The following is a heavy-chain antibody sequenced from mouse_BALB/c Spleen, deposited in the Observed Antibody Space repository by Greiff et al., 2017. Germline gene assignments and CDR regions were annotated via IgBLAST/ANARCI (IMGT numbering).Heavy chain of an antibody. Sequence: VESGGGLVQPGGSRKLSCAASGFTFSSFGMHWVRQAPEKGLEWVAYISSGSSTIYYADTVKGRFTISRDNPKNTLFLQMTSLRSEDTAMYYCARRGPHWYFDVWGAGTTVTVSS. CDR3: ARRGPHWYFDV. J-gene: IGHJ1*01. CDR1: GFTFSSFG. CDR2: ISSGSSTI. V-gene: IGHV5-17*02.